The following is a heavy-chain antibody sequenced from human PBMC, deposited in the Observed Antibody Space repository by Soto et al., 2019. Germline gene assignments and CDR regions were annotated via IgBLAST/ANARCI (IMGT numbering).Heavy chain of an antibody. J-gene: IGHJ5*02. CDR3: ARVRAVHLPRERDSSSWYNWFDP. D-gene: IGHD6-13*01. CDR1: GGTFSSYA. Sequence: QVQLVQSGAEVKKPGSSVKVSCKASGGTFSSYAISWVRQAPGQGLEWMGGIIPIFGTANYAQKFQGRVTITADESTSTAYMELSSLRSEDTAVYYCARVRAVHLPRERDSSSWYNWFDPWGQGTLVTVSS. CDR2: IIPIFGTA. V-gene: IGHV1-69*01.